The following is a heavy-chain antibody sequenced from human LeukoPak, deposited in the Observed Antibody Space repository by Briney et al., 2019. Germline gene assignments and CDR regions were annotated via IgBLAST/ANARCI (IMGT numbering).Heavy chain of an antibody. Sequence: ASVKLSCKFSGYTLTDLSMHWVRQAPGKGLEWLGGFDPEDGETIYAQKFQSRVTLAEDTSTDTAYMELSSLRSEDTAAYYCATDIPRRVRGVVYSSFGMDVWGHGTTVTVSS. CDR3: ATDIPRRVRGVVYSSFGMDV. CDR1: GYTLTDLS. J-gene: IGHJ6*02. CDR2: FDPEDGET. V-gene: IGHV1-24*01. D-gene: IGHD3-10*01.